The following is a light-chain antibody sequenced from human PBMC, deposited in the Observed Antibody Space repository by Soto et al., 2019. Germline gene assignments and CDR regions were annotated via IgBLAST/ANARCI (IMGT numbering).Light chain of an antibody. J-gene: IGKJ4*01. V-gene: IGKV1D-13*01. Sequence: IQLSQSPSSMSASVGDRVTITCRASQGISSALVWYQQGPGKAPKLLIYDASTLESGVPSRFSGSGYGTDFTLTITSLQPEDFATYYCQQFDNYPLTFGGGTMVDIK. CDR2: DAS. CDR1: QGISSA. CDR3: QQFDNYPLT.